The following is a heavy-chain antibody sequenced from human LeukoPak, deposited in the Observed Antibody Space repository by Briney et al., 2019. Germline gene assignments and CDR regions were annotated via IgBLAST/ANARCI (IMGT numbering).Heavy chain of an antibody. CDR3: ARSAVDRGILYFDY. J-gene: IGHJ4*02. D-gene: IGHD2-21*01. V-gene: IGHV1-18*01. CDR1: GYTFTSYG. CDR2: ISAYNGNT. Sequence: ASVKVCCKASGYTFTSYGISWVRQAPGQGLERMGWISAYNGNTNYAQKLQGRVTMTTDTSTSTAYMELRSLRSDDTAVYYCARSAVDRGILYFDYWGQGTLVTVSS.